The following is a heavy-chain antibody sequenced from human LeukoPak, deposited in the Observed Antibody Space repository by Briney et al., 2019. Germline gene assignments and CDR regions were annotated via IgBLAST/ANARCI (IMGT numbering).Heavy chain of an antibody. CDR2: IKQDGSEK. J-gene: IGHJ6*02. CDR1: GFTFNSYW. CDR3: ASVDYYGSGNYYYYGMDV. V-gene: IGHV3-7*01. D-gene: IGHD3-10*01. Sequence: PGGSLRLSCAASGFTFNSYWMSWVRQAPGKGLEWVANIKQDGSEKYYVDSVKGRFTISRDNAKNSLYLQMNSLGAEDTAVYYCASVDYYGSGNYYYYGMDVWGQGTTVTVSS.